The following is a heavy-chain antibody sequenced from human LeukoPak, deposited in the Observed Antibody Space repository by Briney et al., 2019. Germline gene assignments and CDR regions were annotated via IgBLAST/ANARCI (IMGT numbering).Heavy chain of an antibody. CDR3: AKDWNDSSDWLVSYYFYYMDL. V-gene: IGHV3-48*03. Sequence: SGGSLRLSCAASGFTFSSYEMNWVRQAPGKGLEWVSYISSSGSTIYYADSVKGRFTISRDNSKNTLFLQMNSLRAEDTAVYYCAKDWNDSSDWLVSYYFYYMDLWGKGTTVTVSS. CDR1: GFTFSSYE. D-gene: IGHD6-19*01. J-gene: IGHJ6*03. CDR2: ISSSGSTI.